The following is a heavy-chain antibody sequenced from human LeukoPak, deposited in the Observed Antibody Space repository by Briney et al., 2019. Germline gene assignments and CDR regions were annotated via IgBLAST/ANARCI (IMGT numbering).Heavy chain of an antibody. V-gene: IGHV5-51*01. D-gene: IGHD3-10*01. Sequence: GESLKISCKGSGYSFTSYWIAWVRQMPGKGLEWMGIIYPGDSDTRYSPSFQGQVTISADKSISTAYLQWSSLKASDTAMYYCARQYGSGSYYMGAFDIWGQGTMVTVSS. J-gene: IGHJ3*02. CDR2: IYPGDSDT. CDR1: GYSFTSYW. CDR3: ARQYGSGSYYMGAFDI.